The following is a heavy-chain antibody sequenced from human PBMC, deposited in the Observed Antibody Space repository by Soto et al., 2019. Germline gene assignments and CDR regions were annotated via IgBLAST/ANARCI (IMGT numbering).Heavy chain of an antibody. D-gene: IGHD6-13*01. CDR2: IVVGSGNT. J-gene: IGHJ6*02. V-gene: IGHV1-58*01. CDR1: GFTFTSSA. CDR3: AASDPRIAAAAYYYYYGMDV. Sequence: SVKVSCKASGFTFTSSAVQWVRQARGQRLEWIGWIVVGSGNTNYAQKFQERVTITRDMSTSTAYMALSSLRSEDTAVYYCAASDPRIAAAAYYYYYGMDVWGQGTTVTVSS.